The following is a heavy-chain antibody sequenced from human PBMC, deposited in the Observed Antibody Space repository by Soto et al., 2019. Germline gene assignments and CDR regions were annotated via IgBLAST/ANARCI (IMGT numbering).Heavy chain of an antibody. J-gene: IGHJ4*02. CDR3: ARDPEMWLDY. D-gene: IGHD2-21*01. V-gene: IGHV3-21*01. CDR2: ISSSSSYI. Sequence: EVQLVESGGGLVKPGGSLRLSCAASGFTFSSYSMNWVRQAPGKGLEWVSSISSSSSYIYYADSVKGRFTISRDNAKNSLYLHMNSLRAEDTAVYYCARDPEMWLDYWGQGTLVTVSS. CDR1: GFTFSSYS.